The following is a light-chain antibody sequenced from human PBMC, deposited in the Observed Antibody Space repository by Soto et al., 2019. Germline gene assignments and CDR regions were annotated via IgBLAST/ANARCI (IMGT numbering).Light chain of an antibody. CDR1: ESVSSNY. CDR3: QQLNSYPYT. V-gene: IGKV3-20*01. Sequence: EVLLTQSPGTLSVSPGERATLSCRASESVSSNYFVWYQQKPGQAPRLLLYRSSTRASGVPERFSGSVSGTDFTLTISRLEPEDFATYYCQQLNSYPYTFGQGTKVEIK. CDR2: RSS. J-gene: IGKJ2*01.